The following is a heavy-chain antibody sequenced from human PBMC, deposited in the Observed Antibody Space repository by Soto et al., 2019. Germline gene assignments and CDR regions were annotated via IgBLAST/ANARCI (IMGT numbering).Heavy chain of an antibody. CDR1: GFSLTTSGVG. Sequence: QITLKESGPTRVKPTQTLALTCTFSGFSLTTSGVGVGWIRKTPGKALEWLAVIYWDDDKRYNPSLKNRLTITKYTSKNQVDLIMADMDPVDTGTYFCAHRGYMYGNWDQGYFDYWGKGTLVTVSS. J-gene: IGHJ4*02. CDR2: IYWDDDK. CDR3: AHRGYMYGNWDQGYFDY. V-gene: IGHV2-5*02. D-gene: IGHD7-27*01.